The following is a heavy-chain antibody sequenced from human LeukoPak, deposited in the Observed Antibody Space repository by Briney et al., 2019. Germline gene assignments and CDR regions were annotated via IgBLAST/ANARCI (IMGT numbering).Heavy chain of an antibody. CDR3: ARGSFGGMVTLFDY. J-gene: IGHJ4*02. CDR1: GYTFTGYY. CDR2: INPKSGGT. D-gene: IGHD5-18*01. Sequence: ASVKVSCKASGYTFTGYYMHRVRQAPGQGLEWMGWINPKSGGTNYAQKFQGRVTMTRETSISTAYMELSRLRSDDTAVYYCARGSFGGMVTLFDYWGQGTLVTVSS. V-gene: IGHV1-2*02.